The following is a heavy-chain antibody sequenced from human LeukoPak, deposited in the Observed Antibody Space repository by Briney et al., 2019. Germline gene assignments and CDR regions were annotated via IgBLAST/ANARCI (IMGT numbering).Heavy chain of an antibody. CDR2: ISYDGSNK. D-gene: IGHD2-2*01. V-gene: IGHV3-30-3*01. J-gene: IGHJ6*02. Sequence: GGSLRLSCAASGFPFSSYAVHWVRQAPGKGLEWVSVISYDGSNKHYADSVKGRFTISRDNFKNTLYLQMSSLRTEDTAVYHCAREVVPSGQDYYYGMDVWGQGTTVTVSS. CDR1: GFPFSSYA. CDR3: AREVVPSGQDYYYGMDV.